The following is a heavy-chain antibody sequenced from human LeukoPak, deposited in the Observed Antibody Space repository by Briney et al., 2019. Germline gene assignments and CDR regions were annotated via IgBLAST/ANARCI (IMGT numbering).Heavy chain of an antibody. D-gene: IGHD3-22*01. CDR3: ARDAAPYYYDSSGYDY. J-gene: IGHJ4*02. CDR1: GYTFTGYY. Sequence: ASVKVSCKASGYTFTGYYMHWVRQAPGQGLEWMGWINPNSGGTNYAQKFQGGVTMTRDTSISTAYMELSRLRSDDTAVYYCARDAAPYYYDSSGYDYWGQGALVTVSS. V-gene: IGHV1-2*02. CDR2: INPNSGGT.